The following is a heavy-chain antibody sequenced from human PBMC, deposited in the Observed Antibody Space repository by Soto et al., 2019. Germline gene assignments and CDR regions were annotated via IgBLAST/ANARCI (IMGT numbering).Heavy chain of an antibody. CDR3: ASEVEYGSSSLVDYFHY. V-gene: IGHV3-23*01. CDR2: ISGSGGST. J-gene: IGHJ4*02. CDR1: GFTFSSYA. D-gene: IGHD6-6*01. Sequence: GGSLRLSCAASGFTFSSYAMSWVRQAPGKGLEWVSAISGSGGSTYYADSVKGRFTISRDNSKNTLYLQMNSLRAEDTAVYYCASEVEYGSSSLVDYFHYWGQGTLVTVSS.